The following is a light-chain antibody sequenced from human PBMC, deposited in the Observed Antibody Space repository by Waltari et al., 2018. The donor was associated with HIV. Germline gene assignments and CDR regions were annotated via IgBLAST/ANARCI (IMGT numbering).Light chain of an antibody. Sequence: QSALTQPRSVSGSPGQSVTISCTGTSSDVGGYNYVSWYQQHPGKAPKLMIYDVSKRPSGVPDRFSGSKSGNTASLTISGPQAEDEADYYCCSYAGSYPFVVFGGGTKLTVL. CDR2: DVS. CDR1: SSDVGGYNY. CDR3: CSYAGSYPFVV. V-gene: IGLV2-11*01. J-gene: IGLJ2*01.